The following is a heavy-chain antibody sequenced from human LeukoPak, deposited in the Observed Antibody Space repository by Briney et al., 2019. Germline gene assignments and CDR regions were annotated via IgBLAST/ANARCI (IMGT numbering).Heavy chain of an antibody. V-gene: IGHV1-24*01. CDR3: ATEGAYCGGDCHDAFDI. CDR2: FDPEDGET. Sequence: ASVTVSCTVSGYTLTELSMHWVRQAPGKGLGWMGGFDPEDGETIYAQKFQGRVTMTEDTSTDTAYMELSSLRSEDTAVYYCATEGAYCGGDCHDAFDIWGQGTMVTVSS. D-gene: IGHD2-21*02. J-gene: IGHJ3*02. CDR1: GYTLTELS.